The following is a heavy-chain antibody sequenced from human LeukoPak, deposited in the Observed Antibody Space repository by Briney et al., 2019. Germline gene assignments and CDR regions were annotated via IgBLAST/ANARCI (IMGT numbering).Heavy chain of an antibody. CDR1: GGSISSYY. Sequence: SETLSLTCTVSGGSISSYYWGWIRQPPGEGLEWIGSIYYSGSTYYNPSLKSRVTISVDTSKNQFSLKLSSVTAADTAVYYCARGYSSSWYYFDYWGQGTLVTVSS. J-gene: IGHJ4*02. V-gene: IGHV4-39*07. CDR3: ARGYSSSWYYFDY. CDR2: IYYSGST. D-gene: IGHD6-13*01.